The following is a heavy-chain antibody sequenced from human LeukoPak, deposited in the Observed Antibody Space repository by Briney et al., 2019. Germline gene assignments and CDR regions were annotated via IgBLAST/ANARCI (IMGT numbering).Heavy chain of an antibody. CDR1: GASITIPGYY. CDR2: TYTGGRA. Sequence: PSQTLSLTCTVSGASITIPGYYWSWIRQPAGKGLEWIGRTYTGGRAEYNPSLDSRATISVDVSKKQFSLTLTSVTAADTAAYFCATERVYGVSSPAFDSWGQGTLVTVSS. CDR3: ATERVYGVSSPAFDS. J-gene: IGHJ4*02. D-gene: IGHD4-17*01. V-gene: IGHV4-61*02.